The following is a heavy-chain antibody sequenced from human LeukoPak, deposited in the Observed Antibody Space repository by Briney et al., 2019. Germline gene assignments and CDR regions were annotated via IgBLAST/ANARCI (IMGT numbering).Heavy chain of an antibody. CDR1: GFTFSSYE. V-gene: IGHV3-48*03. Sequence: GGSLRLSCAASGFTFSSYEMNWVRQAPGKGLEWVSYISSSGSTIYYADSVKGRFTISRDNAKNSLYLQMNSLRAEDTAVYYCARIHDYGDNYFDYWGQGTLVTVSS. J-gene: IGHJ4*02. D-gene: IGHD4-17*01. CDR2: ISSSGSTI. CDR3: ARIHDYGDNYFDY.